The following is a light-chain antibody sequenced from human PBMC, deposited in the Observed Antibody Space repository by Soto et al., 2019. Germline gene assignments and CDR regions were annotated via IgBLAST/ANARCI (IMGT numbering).Light chain of an antibody. CDR1: YSDVGAYCY. V-gene: IGLV2-14*03. CDR3: TSYTTSSRVV. J-gene: IGLJ2*01. CDR2: DVT. Sequence: QSALTQPASVSWSPGHSITISCTGTYSDVGAYCYVSWYQLHPGKVPRLIIHDVTDRPSGVSDRFSGSKSGDTASLTISGLLAEDEAHYYCTSYTTSSRVVFGGGTKLTVL.